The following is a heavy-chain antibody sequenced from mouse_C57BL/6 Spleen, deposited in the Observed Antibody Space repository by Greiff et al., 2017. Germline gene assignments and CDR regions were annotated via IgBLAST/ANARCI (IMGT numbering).Heavy chain of an antibody. CDR2: ISDGGSYT. V-gene: IGHV5-4*01. J-gene: IGHJ2*01. D-gene: IGHD1-1*01. CDR3: ARDRYYGSSSYYVDY. Sequence: EVKLMESGGGLVKPGGSLKLSCAASGFTFSSYAMSWVRQTPEKRLEWVATISDGGSYTYYPDNVKGRFTISRDNAKNNLYLQMGHLKSEETAMYYCARDRYYGSSSYYVDYWGQGTTLTVSS. CDR1: GFTFSSYA.